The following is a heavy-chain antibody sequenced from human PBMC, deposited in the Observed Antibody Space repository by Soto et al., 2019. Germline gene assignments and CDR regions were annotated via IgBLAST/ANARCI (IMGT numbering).Heavy chain of an antibody. CDR2: INHSGST. CDR1: CGSLSGYY. J-gene: IGHJ6*02. CDR3: ARDDVVVPAANAHYYYYSGMDV. Sequence: PSDTLSLGRAVYCGSLSGYYWSGIRQPPGKGLEWIGEINHSGSTNYNPSLKSRVTISVDTSKNQFSLKLSSVTAADTAVYYCARDDVVVPAANAHYYYYSGMDVWGQGTTVTVSS. D-gene: IGHD2-2*01. V-gene: IGHV4-34*01.